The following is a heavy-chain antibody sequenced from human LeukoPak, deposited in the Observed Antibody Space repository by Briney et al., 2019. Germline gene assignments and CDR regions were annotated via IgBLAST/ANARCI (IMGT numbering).Heavy chain of an antibody. CDR1: GFTFSGYS. Sequence: GGSLRLSCAASGFTFSGYSMNWVRQAPGKGLEWVSSISSSSSYIYYADSVKGRFTISRDNAKNSLYLQMNSLRAEDTAVYYCARDIRDSSGWTSFDYWGQGTLVTVSS. V-gene: IGHV3-21*01. J-gene: IGHJ4*02. CDR2: ISSSSSYI. D-gene: IGHD6-19*01. CDR3: ARDIRDSSGWTSFDY.